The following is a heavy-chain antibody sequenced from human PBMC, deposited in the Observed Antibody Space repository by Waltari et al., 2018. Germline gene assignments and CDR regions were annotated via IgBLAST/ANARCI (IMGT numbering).Heavy chain of an antibody. D-gene: IGHD5-12*01. CDR1: GFTFSSYA. J-gene: IGHJ6*03. CDR3: AALGRKDGYNYDYYYYYMDV. V-gene: IGHV3-23*04. CDR2: ISGSGGST. Sequence: EVQLVESGGGLVQPGGSLRLSCAASGFTFSSYAMSWVRQAPGKGLGWVSAISGSGGSTYYADSVKGRFTISRDNSKNTLYLQMNSLRAEDTAVYYCAALGRKDGYNYDYYYYYMDVWGKGTTVTVSS.